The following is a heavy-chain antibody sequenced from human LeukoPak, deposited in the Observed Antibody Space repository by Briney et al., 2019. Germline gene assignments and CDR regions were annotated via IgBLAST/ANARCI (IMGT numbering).Heavy chain of an antibody. J-gene: IGHJ5*02. D-gene: IGHD6-13*01. CDR3: AKDLIAAAAREDWLDP. CDR2: IWYDGSNK. V-gene: IGHV3-33*06. CDR1: GFTFSSYG. Sequence: PGGSLRLSCAASGFTFSSYGTHWVRQAPGKGLEWVAVIWYDGSNKYYADSVKGRFTISRDNSKNTLYLQMNSLRAEDTAVYYCAKDLIAAAAREDWLDPWGQGTLVTLYS.